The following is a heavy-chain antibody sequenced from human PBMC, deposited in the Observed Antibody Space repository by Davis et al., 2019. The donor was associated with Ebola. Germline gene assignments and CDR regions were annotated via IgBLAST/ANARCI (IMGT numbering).Heavy chain of an antibody. CDR1: GYTFTGNY. V-gene: IGHV1-2*06. J-gene: IGHJ6*04. Sequence: ASVKVSCKASGYTFTGNYIQWVRQAPGQGLEWMGRINPNSGGTNYAQKLQGRVTMTTDTSTSTAYMELRSLRSDDTAVYYCARDGYNPLGPGYYYYGMDVWGKGTTVTVSS. CDR3: ARDGYNPLGPGYYYYGMDV. D-gene: IGHD5-24*01. CDR2: INPNSGGT.